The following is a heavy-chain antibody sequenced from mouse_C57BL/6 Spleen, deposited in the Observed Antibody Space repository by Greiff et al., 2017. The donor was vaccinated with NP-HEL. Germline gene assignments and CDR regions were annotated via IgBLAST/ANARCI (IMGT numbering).Heavy chain of an antibody. CDR1: GYSITSGYY. J-gene: IGHJ2*01. Sequence: EVQLQQSGPGLVKPSQSLSLTCSVTGYSITSGYYWNWIRQFPGNKLEWMGYISYDGSNNYNPSLKNRISITRDTSKNQFFLKLNSVTTEDTATYYCARERIGIYYYGSHYFDYWGQGTTLTVSS. CDR3: ARERIGIYYYGSHYFDY. D-gene: IGHD1-1*01. V-gene: IGHV3-6*01. CDR2: ISYDGSN.